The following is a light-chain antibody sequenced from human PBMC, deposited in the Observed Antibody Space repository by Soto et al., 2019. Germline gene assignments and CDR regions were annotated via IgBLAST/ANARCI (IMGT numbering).Light chain of an antibody. J-gene: IGKJ5*01. CDR2: AAS. Sequence: DIPMTQSPSSLSAFVGDRVTLTCRASQGISNKLNWYQLRPGKAPTLLIYAASSLQTGVSSRFSGSGSGTDFTLTISILEPEDFAIYYCQQSFSTPFTFGRGTRLEIK. CDR1: QGISNK. CDR3: QQSFSTPFT. V-gene: IGKV1-39*01.